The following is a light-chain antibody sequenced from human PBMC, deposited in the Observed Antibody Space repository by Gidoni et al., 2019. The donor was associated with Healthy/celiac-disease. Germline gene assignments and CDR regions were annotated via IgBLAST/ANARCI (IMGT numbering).Light chain of an antibody. CDR1: QRVSSN. CDR2: GAS. CDR3: QQYNNWPPT. Sequence: EIVMTQSPPTLSVSPGERATLSCRASQRVSSNLAWYQQKPGQAPRLLIYGASTRATGIPARFSGSGSGTEFTLTISSLQSEDFAVYYCQQYNNWPPTFGQGTKVGIK. J-gene: IGKJ1*01. V-gene: IGKV3-15*01.